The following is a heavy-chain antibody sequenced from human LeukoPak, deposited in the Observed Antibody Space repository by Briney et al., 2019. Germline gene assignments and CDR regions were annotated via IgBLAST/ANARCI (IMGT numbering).Heavy chain of an antibody. D-gene: IGHD2-21*02. V-gene: IGHV3-23*01. Sequence: GGSLRLSCAISGFTFSSRGMSWVRQAPDRGLEWVSSIHSNGDKTYYADSVKGRFTISRDNSKNTLFLQMDSLRVEDTTIYYCAKDLRNGDAYGFLDSWGQGTLVTVSS. CDR2: IHSNGDKT. J-gene: IGHJ4*02. CDR3: AKDLRNGDAYGFLDS. CDR1: GFTFSSRG.